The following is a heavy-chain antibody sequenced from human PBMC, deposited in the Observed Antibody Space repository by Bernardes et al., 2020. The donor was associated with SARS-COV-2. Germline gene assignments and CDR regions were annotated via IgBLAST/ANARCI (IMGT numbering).Heavy chain of an antibody. V-gene: IGHV1-18*04. Sequence: ASVQVSCKASGYTFTSYGLSWVRQAPGQGLEWMGWISAYNGNTNYAQKLQGRVTMTTDTSTSTAYMELRSLTSDDTAVYYCARDRSTVTRTLDYWGQGTLVTVSS. CDR2: ISAYNGNT. CDR1: GYTFTSYG. J-gene: IGHJ4*02. CDR3: ARDRSTVTRTLDY. D-gene: IGHD4-17*01.